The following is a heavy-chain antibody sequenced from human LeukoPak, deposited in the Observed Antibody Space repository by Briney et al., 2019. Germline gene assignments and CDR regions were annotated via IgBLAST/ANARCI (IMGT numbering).Heavy chain of an antibody. CDR2: ISYDGSNK. J-gene: IGHJ6*02. V-gene: IGHV3-30-3*01. Sequence: PGGSLRLSCAASGFTFSSYATHWVRQAPGKGLEWVAVISYDGSNKYYADSVKGRFTISRDNSKNTLYLQMNSLRAEDTAVYYCAREGCSSTSCYWNYYYYGMDVWGQGTTVTVSS. D-gene: IGHD2-2*01. CDR1: GFTFSSYA. CDR3: AREGCSSTSCYWNYYYYGMDV.